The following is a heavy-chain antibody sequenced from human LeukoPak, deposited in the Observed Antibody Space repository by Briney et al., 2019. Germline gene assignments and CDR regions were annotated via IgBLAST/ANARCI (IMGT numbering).Heavy chain of an antibody. V-gene: IGHV4-59*01. J-gene: IGHJ3*02. D-gene: IGHD1-26*01. Sequence: PSETLSLTCTVSGGSISSYYWSWIRQPPGKGLEWIGYIYYSGSTNYNPSLKSRVTISVDTSKNQFSLKLSSVTAADTAVYYCARGGRYSGSYYDAFDIWGQGTMVTVSS. CDR1: GGSISSYY. CDR3: ARGGRYSGSYYDAFDI. CDR2: IYYSGST.